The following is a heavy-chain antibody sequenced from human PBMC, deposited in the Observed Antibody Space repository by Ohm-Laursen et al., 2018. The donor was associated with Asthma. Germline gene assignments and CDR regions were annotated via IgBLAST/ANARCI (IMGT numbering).Heavy chain of an antibody. CDR1: GGPFSGYY. V-gene: IGHV4-34*01. J-gene: IGHJ1*01. CDR2: INHSGST. D-gene: IGHD4-17*01. Sequence: SDTLSLTCAVYGGPFSGYYWSWIRQPPGKGLEWIGEINHSGSTNYNPSLKSRVTISVDTSKNQFSLKLSSVTAADTAVYYCAVDGDYGAEYFQHWGQGTLVTVSS. CDR3: AVDGDYGAEYFQH.